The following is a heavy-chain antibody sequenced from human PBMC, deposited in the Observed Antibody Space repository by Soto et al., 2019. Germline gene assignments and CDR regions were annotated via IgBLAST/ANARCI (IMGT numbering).Heavy chain of an antibody. CDR3: ARDSHDSSGYYLDY. CDR2: IYYSGST. J-gene: IGHJ4*02. Sequence: ETLSLTCTVSGGSISSYYWSWIRQPPGKGLEWIGYIYYSGSTNYNPSLKSRVTISVDRSKNQFSLKLSSVTAADTAVYYCARDSHDSSGYYLDYWGQGTLVTVSS. D-gene: IGHD3-22*01. CDR1: GGSISSYY. V-gene: IGHV4-59*12.